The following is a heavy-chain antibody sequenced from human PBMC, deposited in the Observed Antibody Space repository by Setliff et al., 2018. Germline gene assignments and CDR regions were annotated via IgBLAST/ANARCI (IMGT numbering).Heavy chain of an antibody. CDR2: FFHAGNT. J-gene: IGHJ4*02. CDR1: GYSISSGYY. CDR3: ARHLWGRYMAESSDYFDY. V-gene: IGHV4-38-2*02. D-gene: IGHD3-3*02. Sequence: SETLSLTCTVSGYSISSGYYWGWIRQPTGKGLEWLGSFFHAGNTYYNPSLEGRVTISVDTSNNQFSLKLSSVTAADTAVYYCARHLWGRYMAESSDYFDYWGQGSLVTVS.